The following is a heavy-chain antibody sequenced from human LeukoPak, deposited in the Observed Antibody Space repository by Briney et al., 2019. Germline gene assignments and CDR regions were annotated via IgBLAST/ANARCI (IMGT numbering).Heavy chain of an antibody. D-gene: IGHD6-13*01. V-gene: IGHV3-23*01. J-gene: IGHJ4*02. Sequence: GGSLRLSCAASRFTFTNYAMGWVRQAPGQGLEWVSTISSGGGSAYHADSVKGRFTISRDNSKNTLYLQMNSLRAEDTAVYYCAKESQQLALHYLDYWGLGTLVTVSS. CDR3: AKESQQLALHYLDY. CDR1: RFTFTNYA. CDR2: ISSGGGSA.